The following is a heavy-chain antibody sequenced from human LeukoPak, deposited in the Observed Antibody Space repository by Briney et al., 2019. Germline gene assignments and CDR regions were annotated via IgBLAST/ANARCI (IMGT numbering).Heavy chain of an antibody. J-gene: IGHJ4*02. CDR2: ISSSSNYI. CDR1: GFTFSSYC. CDR3: ARVRDSIFGVVSHEINY. Sequence: PGGSLRLSCAASGFTFSSYCMNWVRQAPGKGLEWVSSISSSSNYIYYADSVKGRFTISRDNAKNSLYLQMNSLRAEDTAVYYCARVRDSIFGVVSHEINYWGQGTLVTVSS. V-gene: IGHV3-21*01. D-gene: IGHD3-3*02.